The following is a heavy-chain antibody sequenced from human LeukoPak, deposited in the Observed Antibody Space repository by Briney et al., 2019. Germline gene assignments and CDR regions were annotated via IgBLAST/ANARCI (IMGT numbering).Heavy chain of an antibody. CDR2: INREGRSA. CDR3: AREEMEVAGLQY. CDR1: GFTFSNYW. J-gene: IGHJ4*01. Sequence: GGSPRLSCAASGFTFSNYWMYWVRQAPGRSPVWVSRINREGRSATYADSVKGRFTISRDNANNTLFLQMINLRVDDTAVYYCAREEMEVAGLQYWGQGTLVTVSS. D-gene: IGHD6-19*01. V-gene: IGHV3-74*01.